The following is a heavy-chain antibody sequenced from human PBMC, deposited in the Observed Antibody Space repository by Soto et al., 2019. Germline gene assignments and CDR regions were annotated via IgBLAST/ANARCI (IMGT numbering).Heavy chain of an antibody. CDR1: EFTFSNYG. J-gene: IGHJ6*02. D-gene: IGHD3-10*01. CDR3: ARDDEYSGNGMDV. CDR2: ILNDGSNR. V-gene: IGHV3-33*01. Sequence: QVQLVESGGGVVQPGRSPRLSCAASEFTFSNYGMHWVRQAPGKGLEWVAVILNDGSNRYHADSVKDRFTISRDNSKNTLYLQMNSLRAEDTAVYYCARDDEYSGNGMDVWGQGTTVTVS.